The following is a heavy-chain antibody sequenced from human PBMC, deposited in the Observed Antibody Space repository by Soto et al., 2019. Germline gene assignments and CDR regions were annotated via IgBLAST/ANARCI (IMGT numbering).Heavy chain of an antibody. V-gene: IGHV3-23*01. CDR2: ISGSGGST. D-gene: IGHD3-10*01. CDR3: AKPPVGDYYGSGSYSDY. CDR1: GFTFSSYA. J-gene: IGHJ4*02. Sequence: EVQLLESGGGLVQPGGSLRLSCAASGFTFSSYAMSWVRQAPGKGLEWVSAISGSGGSTYYADSVKGRFTISRDNSKTTLYLQMNSLRAEDTAVYYCAKPPVGDYYGSGSYSDYWGQGTLVTVSS.